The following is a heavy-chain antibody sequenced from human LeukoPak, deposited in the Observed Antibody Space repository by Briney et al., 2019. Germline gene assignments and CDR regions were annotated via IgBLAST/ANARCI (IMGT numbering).Heavy chain of an antibody. CDR2: INHSGST. V-gene: IGHV4-39*07. D-gene: IGHD3-10*01. J-gene: IGHJ5*02. CDR3: ACRQDYYYGSGSYYNWFDP. CDR1: GGSISSSSYY. Sequence: SETLSLTCTVSGGSISSSSYYWGWIRQPPGKGLEWIGEINHSGSTNYNLSLKSRVTISVDTSKNQFSLKLSSVTAADTAVYYCACRQDYYYGSGSYYNWFDPWGQGTLVTVSS.